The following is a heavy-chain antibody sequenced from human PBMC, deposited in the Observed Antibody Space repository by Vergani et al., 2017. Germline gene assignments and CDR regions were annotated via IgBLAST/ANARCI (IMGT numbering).Heavy chain of an antibody. CDR3: AILPVGGPRYYFDY. J-gene: IGHJ4*02. CDR1: GVSFRSADYY. V-gene: IGHV4-30-4*08. D-gene: IGHD2-15*01. CDR2: IYHSGST. Sequence: QVQLQESGPGLVKSSQTLSLTCTVSGVSFRSADYYWSWIRQAPGKGLEWIGYIYHSGSTSYNPSLKSRVTISVDTSKNQFSLKLSSVTAADTAVYYCAILPVGGPRYYFDYWGQGTLVTVSS.